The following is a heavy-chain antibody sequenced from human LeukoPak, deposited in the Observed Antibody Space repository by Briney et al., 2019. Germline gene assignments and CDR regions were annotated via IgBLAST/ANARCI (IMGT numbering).Heavy chain of an antibody. V-gene: IGHV1-2*06. CDR1: GYTSTGYY. Sequence: ASVKVSCKASGYTSTGYYMHWVRQAPGQGLEWMGRINPNSGGTNYAQKFQGRVTMTRDTSISTAYMELSRLRSDDTAVYYCARDLMTTGRDYWGQGTLVTVSS. J-gene: IGHJ4*02. CDR2: INPNSGGT. CDR3: ARDLMTTGRDY. D-gene: IGHD4-17*01.